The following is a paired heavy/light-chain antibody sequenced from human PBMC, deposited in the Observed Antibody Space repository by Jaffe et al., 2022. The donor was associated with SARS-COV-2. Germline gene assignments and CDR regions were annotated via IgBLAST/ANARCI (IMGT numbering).Heavy chain of an antibody. CDR3: ARMGSSWKDYFDL. D-gene: IGHD6-13*01. Sequence: EVQLSESGGGLVQPGGSLRLSCVASGFTFTNYAMNWVRQAPGKGLEWVSSISASGGNKYYADSVKGRFTISRDNSKSTLYLQMTSLRGEDMAVYYCARMGSSWKDYFDLWGLGTLVTVSS. CDR1: GFTFTNYA. CDR2: ISASGGNK. J-gene: IGHJ4*02. V-gene: IGHV3-23*01.
Light chain of an antibody. CDR3: QQYSEWPFT. V-gene: IGKV3-15*01. Sequence: EVVMTQSPGTLSVSPGGGATLSCRASQGVGSSLAWYQQKPGQAPRLLIHGAYLRATDIPSRFRGGGSGTAFTLTITSLQSDDFALYFCQQYSEWPFTFGPGTKVDI. CDR1: QGVGSS. CDR2: GAY. J-gene: IGKJ3*01.